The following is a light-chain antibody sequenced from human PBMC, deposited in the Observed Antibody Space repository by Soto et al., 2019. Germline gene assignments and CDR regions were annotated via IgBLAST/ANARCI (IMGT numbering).Light chain of an antibody. CDR3: QQYNSYLIT. CDR2: GAS. CDR1: QSVSSSY. J-gene: IGKJ5*01. Sequence: EIVLTQSPGTLSLSPGERATLSCRASQSVSSSYLAWYQQRPGQAPRLLIYGASTRATGTPARFSGRGSGTEFTLTISSLQPDDFATYYCQQYNSYLITFGQGTRLEIK. V-gene: IGKV3-20*01.